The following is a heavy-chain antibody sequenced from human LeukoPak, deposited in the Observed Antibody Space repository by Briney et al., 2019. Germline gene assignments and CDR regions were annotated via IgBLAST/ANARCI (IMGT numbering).Heavy chain of an antibody. D-gene: IGHD3-3*01. CDR1: EFTFSSYT. J-gene: IGHJ4*02. Sequence: KAGGSLRLSCAASEFTFSSYTMHWVRQAPGTGLEWVSSISSSSSYIYYADSVKGRFTISRDNAKNSVFLEMNSLRVDDTAIYYCAKDARIFGVINYFDSWGQGTLVTVSP. CDR2: ISSSSSYI. V-gene: IGHV3-21*01. CDR3: AKDARIFGVINYFDS.